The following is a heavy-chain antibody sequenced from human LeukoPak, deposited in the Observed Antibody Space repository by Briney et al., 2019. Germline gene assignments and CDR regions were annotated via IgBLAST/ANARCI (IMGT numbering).Heavy chain of an antibody. Sequence: AAVTVSCKASGYTFTSDYMHWVRQAPGQGLEWMGIINPSGGSTNYAQKFQGRVTMTRDTSTSTVCLELSSLRSEDTAVYYCASQPVGATTWAYFDYWGQGTLVTVSS. J-gene: IGHJ4*02. D-gene: IGHD1-26*01. V-gene: IGHV1-46*01. CDR1: GYTFTSDY. CDR2: INPSGGST. CDR3: ASQPVGATTWAYFDY.